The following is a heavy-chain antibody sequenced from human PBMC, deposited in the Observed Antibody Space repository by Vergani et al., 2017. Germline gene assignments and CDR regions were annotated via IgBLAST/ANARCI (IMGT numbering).Heavy chain of an antibody. J-gene: IGHJ6*02. Sequence: QVQLVESGGGVVQPGRSLRLSCAASGFTFSSYGMHWVRQAPGKGLEWVAVISYDGSNKYYADSVKGRFTISRDNSKNTLYLQMNSLRAEDTAVYYCAKSMWELLVPVSYYGMDVWGQGTTVTVSS. CDR2: ISYDGSNK. CDR3: AKSMWELLVPVSYYGMDV. V-gene: IGHV3-30*18. CDR1: GFTFSSYG. D-gene: IGHD3-10*01.